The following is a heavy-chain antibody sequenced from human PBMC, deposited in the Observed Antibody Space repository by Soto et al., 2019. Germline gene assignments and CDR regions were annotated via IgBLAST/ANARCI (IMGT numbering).Heavy chain of an antibody. D-gene: IGHD6-19*01. CDR1: GGSISGYS. CDR2: IHYTGGT. Sequence: QVHLQESGPGLVKPSETLSLTCAVSGGSISGYSWSWIRQPPGKGLEWIGNIHYTGGTNYNPSLQSRLTISVATSKFQISLQLTSVTAADTAIYYCARRTKLGTAWYPDCWGQGTLVTVSS. CDR3: ARRTKLGTAWYPDC. V-gene: IGHV4-59*08. J-gene: IGHJ4*02.